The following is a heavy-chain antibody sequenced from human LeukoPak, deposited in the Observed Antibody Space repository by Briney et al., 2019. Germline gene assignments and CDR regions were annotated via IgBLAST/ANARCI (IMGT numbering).Heavy chain of an antibody. CDR1: GFTFSDYY. J-gene: IGHJ4*02. CDR3: AGASDYYGSGSYDNY. CDR2: ISSSGSTI. D-gene: IGHD3-10*01. V-gene: IGHV3-11*01. Sequence: GGSLRLSCAASGFTFSDYYMSWIRQAPGKGLEWVSYISSSGSTIYYADSVKGRFTISRDNAKNSLYLQMNSLRAEDTAVYYCAGASDYYGSGSYDNYWGQGTLVTVSS.